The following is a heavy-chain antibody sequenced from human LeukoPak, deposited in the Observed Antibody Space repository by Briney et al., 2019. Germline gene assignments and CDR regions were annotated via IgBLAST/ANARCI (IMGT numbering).Heavy chain of an antibody. Sequence: HPGGSLRLSCAASGFTFSSYEMNWVRQAPGKGREWVSYISGSGSTIYYADSLKGRFTISRDNAKNSLYLQMNSLRAEDTAVYYCARGPYGDYAYYFDYWGQGTLVTVSS. CDR3: ARGPYGDYAYYFDY. CDR1: GFTFSSYE. D-gene: IGHD4-17*01. J-gene: IGHJ4*02. CDR2: ISGSGSTI. V-gene: IGHV3-48*03.